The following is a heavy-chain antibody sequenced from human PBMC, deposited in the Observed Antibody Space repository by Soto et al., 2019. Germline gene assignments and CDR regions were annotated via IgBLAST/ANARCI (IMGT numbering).Heavy chain of an antibody. CDR2: ITGSGKTI. CDR1: GFTFSKYA. V-gene: IGHV3-23*01. D-gene: IGHD2-21*02. J-gene: IGHJ4*02. CDR3: AKDDVAGDGLCLVSD. Sequence: EVQLLESGGGLVQPGGSLRLSCVASGFTFSKYAMIWVRQAPGKGQEWVSGITGSGKTIEHADSVKGRFSISRDNSKNTVDLQMNSLRAEDNAMYYCAKDDVAGDGLCLVSDWGQGTLVTGS.